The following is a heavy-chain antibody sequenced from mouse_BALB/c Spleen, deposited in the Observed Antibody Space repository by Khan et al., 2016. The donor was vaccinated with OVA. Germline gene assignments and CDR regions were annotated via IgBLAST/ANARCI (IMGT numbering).Heavy chain of an antibody. D-gene: IGHD4-1*01. J-gene: IGHJ3*01. CDR2: MSSGGDYT. CDR1: GFTFSSYS. V-gene: IGHV5-6*01. Sequence: EVQGVESGGDLVKPGGSLKLSCAASGFTFSSYSMSWVRQIPDKRLEWVATMSSGGDYTYYPDSVTGRFTISRDNAKNTLYLQMSSLKSEDTAMYYCASHLTGSFAYWGQGTLVTVSA. CDR3: ASHLTGSFAY.